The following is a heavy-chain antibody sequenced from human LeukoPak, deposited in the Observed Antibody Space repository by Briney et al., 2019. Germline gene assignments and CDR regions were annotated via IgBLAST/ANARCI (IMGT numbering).Heavy chain of an antibody. CDR1: GFTFSSYA. CDR3: AKLYGDYYYYYYMDV. Sequence: GGSLRLSCAASGFTFSSYAMSWVRQAPGKGLEWVSSISGSGGSTYYADSVKGRFTISRDNSKNTLYLQMTSLRAEDTAVYYCAKLYGDYYYYYYMDVWGKGTTVTVSS. V-gene: IGHV3-23*01. D-gene: IGHD4-17*01. J-gene: IGHJ6*03. CDR2: ISGSGGST.